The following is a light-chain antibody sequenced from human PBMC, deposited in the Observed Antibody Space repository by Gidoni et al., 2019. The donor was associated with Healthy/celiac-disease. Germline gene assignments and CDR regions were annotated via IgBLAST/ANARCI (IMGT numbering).Light chain of an antibody. CDR3: QQYGSSPWT. CDR1: QSVSSSY. J-gene: IGKJ1*01. V-gene: IGKV3-20*01. Sequence: ENMLTQSPGTLSLSPGESATLSCRASQSVSSSYLAWYQQKPGQAPRLLIYGASSRATGIPDRFSGSGSGTDFTLTISRLEPEDFAVYYCQQYGSSPWTFGQGTKVEIK. CDR2: GAS.